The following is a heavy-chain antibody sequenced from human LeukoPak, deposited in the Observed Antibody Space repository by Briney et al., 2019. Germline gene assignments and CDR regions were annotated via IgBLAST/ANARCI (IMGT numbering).Heavy chain of an antibody. CDR2: ISGSGGST. Sequence: GSLRLSCAASGFTFSSYAMSWVRQAPGKGLEWVSAISGSGGSTYYADSVKGRFTISRDNSKNTLYLQMNSLRAEDTAVYYCARHRTWELLNYFDYWGQGTLVTVSS. D-gene: IGHD1-26*01. V-gene: IGHV3-23*01. J-gene: IGHJ4*02. CDR3: ARHRTWELLNYFDY. CDR1: GFTFSSYA.